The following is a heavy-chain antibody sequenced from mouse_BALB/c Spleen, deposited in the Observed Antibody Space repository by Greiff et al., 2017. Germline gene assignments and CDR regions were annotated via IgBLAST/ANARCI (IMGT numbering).Heavy chain of an antibody. V-gene: IGHV2-6-7*01. CDR2: IWGDGST. CDR3: ARDPKWDEGAWFAY. Sequence: VLLVESGPGLVAPSQSLSITCTVSGFSLTGYGVNWVRQPPGKGLEWLGMIWGDGSTDYNSALKSRLSISKENSKSKVFLKMNSLQTDDTARYSYARDPKWDEGAWFAYWGQGTLVTVSA. J-gene: IGHJ3*01. CDR1: GFSLTGYG. D-gene: IGHD4-1*01.